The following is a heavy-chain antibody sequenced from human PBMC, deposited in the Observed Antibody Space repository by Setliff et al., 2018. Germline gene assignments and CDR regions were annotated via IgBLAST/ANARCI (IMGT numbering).Heavy chain of an antibody. Sequence: ASVKVSCKASGYTFIDYGVSWVRQAPGQGLEWVGWISPYTGKTYLAPKFQDRVTLTADTSTTTAYLQLTNLRSDDTVIYFCSRLVRFCTRTSCQRLSGDEYWGQGALVTVSS. CDR3: SRLVRFCTRTSCQRLSGDEY. D-gene: IGHD2-2*01. V-gene: IGHV1-18*01. CDR2: ISPYTGKT. J-gene: IGHJ4*02. CDR1: GYTFIDYG.